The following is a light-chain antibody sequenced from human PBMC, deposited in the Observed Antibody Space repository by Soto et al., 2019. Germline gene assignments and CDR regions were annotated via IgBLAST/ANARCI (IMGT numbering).Light chain of an antibody. V-gene: IGLV2-14*01. CDR2: EVS. CDR3: SSYTSSSTLLV. Sequence: LAQPASVSGSPGQSITISCTGTSSDVGGYNYVSWYQQHPGKAPKLMIYEVSNRPSGVSNRFSGSKSGNTASLTISGLQAEDEADYYCSSYTSSSTLLVFGTGTKVTVL. J-gene: IGLJ1*01. CDR1: SSDVGGYNY.